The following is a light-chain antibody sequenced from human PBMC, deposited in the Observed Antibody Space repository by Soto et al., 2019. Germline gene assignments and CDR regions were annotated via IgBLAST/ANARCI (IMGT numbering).Light chain of an antibody. CDR2: DAS. CDR1: PSISSW. CDR3: QQYNSYRYT. V-gene: IGKV1-5*01. J-gene: IGKJ2*01. Sequence: DIQMTQSPSTLSASVGDRVTITCRASPSISSWLAWYQQKPGKAPKLLIYDASSLESGVPSRFSGSGSGTEFTLTISSLQPDDFATYYCQQYNSYRYTFGQGTKREIK.